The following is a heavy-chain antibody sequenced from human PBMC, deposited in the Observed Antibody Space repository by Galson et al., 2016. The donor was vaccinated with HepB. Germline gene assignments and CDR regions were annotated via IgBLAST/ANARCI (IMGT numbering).Heavy chain of an antibody. D-gene: IGHD2-21*02. CDR1: GDSVSSNTW. V-gene: IGHV4-4*01. J-gene: IGHJ4*02. CDR2: IHHKRSS. Sequence: ETLSLTCAVYGDSVSSNTWWTWVRQPPGKGLEWIGEIHHKRSSNFNPSLKSRVTISVDKSKNQFSLRLNSVTAADTAVYFCARCGDWRLDYWGQGSLATVSS. CDR3: ARCGDWRLDY.